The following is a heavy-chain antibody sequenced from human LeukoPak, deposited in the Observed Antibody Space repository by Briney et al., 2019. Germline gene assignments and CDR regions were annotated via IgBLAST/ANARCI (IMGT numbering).Heavy chain of an antibody. J-gene: IGHJ4*02. Sequence: SQTLSLTCTVSGGSISSGSYYWSWIRQPAGKGLEWIGRIYTSGGTNYNPSLKSRVTISVDTSKNQFSLKLSSVTAADTAVYYCARVAVDSSGYYWPLDYWGQGTLVTVSS. D-gene: IGHD3-22*01. CDR1: GGSISSGSYY. V-gene: IGHV4-61*02. CDR3: ARVAVDSSGYYWPLDY. CDR2: IYTSGGT.